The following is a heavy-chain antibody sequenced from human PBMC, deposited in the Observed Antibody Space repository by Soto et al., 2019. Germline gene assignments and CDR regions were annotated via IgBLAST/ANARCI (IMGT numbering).Heavy chain of an antibody. D-gene: IGHD3-22*01. CDR1: GLTFISYE. Sequence: PVVSLILACEGAGLTFISYEMKWVRQPPGKGLDCVSYITGSSFSIYYANSVKGRFTISIDNVKNSLFLQMDNLRAEDTAVYYCARTYLDGRGYYYLDYWGQGPLVT. V-gene: IGHV3-48*03. J-gene: IGHJ4*02. CDR3: ARTYLDGRGYYYLDY. CDR2: ITGSSFSI.